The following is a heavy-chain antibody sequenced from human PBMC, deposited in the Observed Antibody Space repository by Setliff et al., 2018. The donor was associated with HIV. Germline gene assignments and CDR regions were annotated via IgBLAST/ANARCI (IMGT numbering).Heavy chain of an antibody. Sequence: ASVKVSCKASGYSFINYGIAWVRQAPGQGLEWMGWISAYTGHTDYASRFLGRVTLTTDTSTSTAYMELRSLSSDDTAVYFCARARLQGIVTAVGPRDNCLDPWGQGSRVTVSS. CDR3: ARARLQGIVTAVGPRDNCLDP. D-gene: IGHD2-21*02. V-gene: IGHV1-18*01. CDR1: GYSFINYG. J-gene: IGHJ5*02. CDR2: ISAYTGHT.